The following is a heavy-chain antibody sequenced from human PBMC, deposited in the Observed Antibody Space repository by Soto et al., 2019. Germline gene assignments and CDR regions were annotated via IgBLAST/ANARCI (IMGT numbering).Heavy chain of an antibody. CDR3: ARHYWYCTNGVCYTQIYYYYGMDV. Sequence: SETLSLTCTVSGGSISSGGYYWSWIRQHPGKGLEWIGYIYYSGSTYYNPSLKSRVTISVDTSKNQFSLKLSSVTAADTAVYYCARHYWYCTNGVCYTQIYYYYGMDVWGQGTTVTVSS. CDR1: GGSISSGGYY. D-gene: IGHD2-8*01. J-gene: IGHJ6*02. CDR2: IYYSGST. V-gene: IGHV4-39*01.